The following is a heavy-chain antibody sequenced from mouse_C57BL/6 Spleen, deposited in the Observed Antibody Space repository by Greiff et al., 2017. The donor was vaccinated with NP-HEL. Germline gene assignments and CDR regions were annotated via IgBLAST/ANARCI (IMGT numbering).Heavy chain of an antibody. V-gene: IGHV1-69*01. J-gene: IGHJ2*01. Sequence: QVQLQQPGAELVMPGASVKLSCKASGYTFTSSWMHWVKQRPGQGLAWIGELDPSDSYTNYNQKFKGKSTLTVDKSSSTAYMQLSSLTSEDSAVYYCARGDYAQGYWGQGTTLTVSS. D-gene: IGHD1-1*02. CDR2: LDPSDSYT. CDR1: GYTFTSSW. CDR3: ARGDYAQGY.